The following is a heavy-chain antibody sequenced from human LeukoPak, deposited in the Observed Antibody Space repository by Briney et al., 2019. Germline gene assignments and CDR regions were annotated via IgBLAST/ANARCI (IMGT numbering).Heavy chain of an antibody. J-gene: IGHJ1*01. CDR3: ARDYTEASGGQLSEYFQH. Sequence: PGGSLRLSCAASGFTFSSYGMHWVRQAPGKGLEWVAVIWYDGSNKYYADSVKGRFTISRDNSKNTLYLQMNSLRAEDTAVYYCARDYTEASGGQLSEYFQHWGQGTLVTVSS. V-gene: IGHV3-33*08. CDR1: GFTFSSYG. D-gene: IGHD2-2*01. CDR2: IWYDGSNK.